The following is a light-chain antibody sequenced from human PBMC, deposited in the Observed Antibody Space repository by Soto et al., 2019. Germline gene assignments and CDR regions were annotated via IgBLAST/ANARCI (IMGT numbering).Light chain of an antibody. Sequence: QSVLTQPPSASGTPGQTIACSCSGGSSNIGSHTVNWYQQLPGTAPRLLIYSNTQRPSGVPDRFSGSKSGTSASLAISGLQSEYEGDYYCAAWDDSLNGVVFGGGTKLTVL. CDR1: SSNIGSHT. CDR2: SNT. CDR3: AAWDDSLNGVV. J-gene: IGLJ2*01. V-gene: IGLV1-44*01.